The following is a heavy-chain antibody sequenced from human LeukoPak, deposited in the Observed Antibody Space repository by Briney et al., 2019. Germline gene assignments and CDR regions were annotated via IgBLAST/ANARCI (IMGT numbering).Heavy chain of an antibody. V-gene: IGHV4-61*02. D-gene: IGHD5-12*01. CDR2: IYTSGST. CDR1: GGSISSGSYY. CDR3: ARYSGYDWRVDY. Sequence: PSETLSLTCTVSGGSISSGSYYWSWIRQPAGKGLEWIGRIYTSGSTNYNPSLKSRVTISVDTSKNQFSLKLSSVTAADTAVYYRARYSGYDWRVDYWGQGTLVTVSS. J-gene: IGHJ4*02.